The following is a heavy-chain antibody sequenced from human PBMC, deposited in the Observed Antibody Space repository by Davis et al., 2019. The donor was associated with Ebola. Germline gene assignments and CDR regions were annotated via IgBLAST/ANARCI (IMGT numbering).Heavy chain of an antibody. J-gene: IGHJ3*02. Sequence: PGGSLRLSCAASGFSLSYYGMHWVRQTPGKGLEWVAFTRYDESFKYYADSVKGRFTISRDNAKNSLYLQMSSLRAEDTAIYYCARGGYYDNSGYSHEAFDIWGQGTMVTVSS. D-gene: IGHD3-22*01. CDR1: GFSLSYYG. CDR3: ARGGYYDNSGYSHEAFDI. V-gene: IGHV3-30*02. CDR2: TRYDESFK.